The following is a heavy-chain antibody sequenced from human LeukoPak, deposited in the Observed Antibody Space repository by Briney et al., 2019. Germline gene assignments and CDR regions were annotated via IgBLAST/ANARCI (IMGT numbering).Heavy chain of an antibody. V-gene: IGHV1-2*04. Sequence: GASVKASCKASGYTFTGYYMHWVRQAPGQGLEWMGWINPNSGGTNYAQKFQGWVTMTRDTSISTAYMELSRLRSDDTAVYYCVRTPPNWGFDYWGQGTLVTVSS. J-gene: IGHJ4*02. CDR1: GYTFTGYY. CDR2: INPNSGGT. D-gene: IGHD7-27*01. CDR3: VRTPPNWGFDY.